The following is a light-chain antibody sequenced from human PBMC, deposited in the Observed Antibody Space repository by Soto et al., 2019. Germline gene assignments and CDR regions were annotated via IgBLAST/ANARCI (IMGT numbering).Light chain of an antibody. V-gene: IGKV1-39*01. CDR2: AAT. CDR1: QSINNY. Sequence: DIQMTQSPSSLSASLGDRVTITCRASQSINNYLNWYQQEEGQGPKLLIYAATSLQSGVPSRFSGSGSGTECTLTISSLQPGDFATYYCHQSYKSPYTFGLGTKLEIK. J-gene: IGKJ2*01. CDR3: HQSYKSPYT.